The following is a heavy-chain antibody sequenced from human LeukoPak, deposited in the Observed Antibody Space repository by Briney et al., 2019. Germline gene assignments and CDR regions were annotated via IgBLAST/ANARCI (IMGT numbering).Heavy chain of an antibody. Sequence: GGSLRLSCAASGFTFSSYWMSWVRQAPGKGLEWVSAISGSGGSTYYADSVKGRFTISRDNSKNTLYLQMNSLRAEDTAVYYCAKDSRDYGDYPYFDYWGQGTLVTVSS. CDR1: GFTFSSYW. CDR3: AKDSRDYGDYPYFDY. V-gene: IGHV3-23*01. CDR2: ISGSGGST. D-gene: IGHD4-17*01. J-gene: IGHJ4*02.